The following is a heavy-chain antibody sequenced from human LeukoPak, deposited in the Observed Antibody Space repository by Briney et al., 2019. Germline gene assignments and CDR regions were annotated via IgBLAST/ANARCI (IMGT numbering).Heavy chain of an antibody. CDR2: IYYSGST. CDR3: ARGNYDYVWGGIDY. Sequence: SETLSLTCTVSGVSISSTSYYWGWIRQPPGKGLEWIASIYYSGSTYYNPSLKSRVTISVDTSKNQFSLKLSSVTAADTAVYFCARGNYDYVWGGIDYWGQGTLVTVSS. J-gene: IGHJ4*02. CDR1: GVSISSTSYY. V-gene: IGHV4-39*01. D-gene: IGHD3-16*01.